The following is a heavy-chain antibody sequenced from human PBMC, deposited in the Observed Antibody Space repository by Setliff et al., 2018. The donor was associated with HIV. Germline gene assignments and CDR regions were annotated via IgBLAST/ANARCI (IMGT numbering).Heavy chain of an antibody. Sequence: SETLSLTCTVSGGSISSGHYWGWIRQPPGKGLEWIGSIYQTANTFYSPSLKSRAAISVDTSKNHVSLRLSSVTAADTGVYYCARHRDPPGTSWIYYYYYMDLWGEGTTVTVSS. D-gene: IGHD6-13*01. CDR3: ARHRDPPGTSWIYYYYYMDL. CDR1: GGSISSGHY. CDR2: IYQTANT. V-gene: IGHV4-38-2*02. J-gene: IGHJ6*03.